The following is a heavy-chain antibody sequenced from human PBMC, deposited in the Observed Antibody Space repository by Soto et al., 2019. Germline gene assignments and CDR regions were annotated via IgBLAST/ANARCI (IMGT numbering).Heavy chain of an antibody. CDR1: GVTFSSYA. J-gene: IGHJ4*02. CDR2: IIPIFGTA. Sequence: ASVKVCCEACGVTFSSYAISWVRQSPGQGLEWMGGIIPIFGTANYAQKFQGRVTITADESTSTAYMELSSLRSEDTAVYYCARTAPKVPAAISWGQGTLVTVS. D-gene: IGHD2-2*01. CDR3: ARTAPKVPAAIS. V-gene: IGHV1-69*13.